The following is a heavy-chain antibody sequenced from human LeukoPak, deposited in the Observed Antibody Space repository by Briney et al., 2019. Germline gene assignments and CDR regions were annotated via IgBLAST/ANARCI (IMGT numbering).Heavy chain of an antibody. CDR3: AGMETRASDSFDI. CDR2: INVYNGNT. J-gene: IGHJ3*02. CDR1: DYTFTNYG. D-gene: IGHD1-1*01. V-gene: IGHV1-18*04. Sequence: ASVKVSCKASDYTFTNYGITWVRQAPGQGLEWMGWINVYNGNTDYAQKLQGRVTMTTDTSTSTAYMELRSLRSDDTAVYYCAGMETRASDSFDILGQRTRVTVSS.